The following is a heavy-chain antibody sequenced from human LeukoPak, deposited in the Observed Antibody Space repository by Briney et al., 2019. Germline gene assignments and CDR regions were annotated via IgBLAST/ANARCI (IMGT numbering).Heavy chain of an antibody. J-gene: IGHJ4*02. D-gene: IGHD1-26*01. CDR3: ARNEKWGRDY. V-gene: IGHV3-7*03. CDR2: IVQDGSQK. Sequence: GGSLRLSCVASGFTFSSHWVSWVRQAPGKGLEWVANIVQDGSQKYYVDSVKGRFTISRDNGKNSLYLQMNSLRAEDTAVYYCARNEKWGRDYWGQGTLVTVSS. CDR1: GFTFSSHW.